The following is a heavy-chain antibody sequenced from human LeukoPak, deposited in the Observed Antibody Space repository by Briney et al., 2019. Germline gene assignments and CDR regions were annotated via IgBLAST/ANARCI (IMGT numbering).Heavy chain of an antibody. J-gene: IGHJ6*03. D-gene: IGHD6-6*01. CDR3: AKDSIAARLWTYYYYYYYMDV. CDR1: GFTFSSYG. CDR2: ISGSGGST. Sequence: GGSLRLSCAASGFTFSSYGMSWVRQAPGKGLEWVSAISGSGGSTYYADSVKGRFTISRDNSKNTLYLQMNSLRAEDTAVYYCAKDSIAARLWTYYYYYYYMDVWGKGTTVTVSS. V-gene: IGHV3-23*01.